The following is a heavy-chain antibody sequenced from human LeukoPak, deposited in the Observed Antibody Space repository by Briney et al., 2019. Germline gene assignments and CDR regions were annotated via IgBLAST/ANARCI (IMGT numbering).Heavy chain of an antibody. J-gene: IGHJ5*02. CDR2: ISGSGGST. V-gene: IGHV3-23*01. Sequence: PGGCLRLSCAGSGFTFSNYAMSWVRQAPGKGLEWVSAISGSGGSTYYADSVKGRFTISRDNSKNTLYLQMNSLRAEDTAVYYCAKDMGQVIQNNWFDPWGQGTLVTVSS. CDR3: AKDMGQVIQNNWFDP. D-gene: IGHD2-21*01. CDR1: GFTFSNYA.